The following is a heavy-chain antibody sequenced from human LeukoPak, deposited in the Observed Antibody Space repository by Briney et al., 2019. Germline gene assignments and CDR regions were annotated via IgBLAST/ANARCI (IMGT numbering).Heavy chain of an antibody. CDR2: IKGSATKT. V-gene: IGHV3-23*01. Sequence: GGSLRLSCAASGFTFSSVGMSWVRQAPGKGLEWVSGIKGSATKTYYADSVKGRFTISRDNFKNTLYLQMNSLRAEDTAVYYCAKADYGSGSPSDYWGQGTLVTVSS. CDR3: AKADYGSGSPSDY. CDR1: GFTFSSVG. J-gene: IGHJ4*02. D-gene: IGHD3-10*01.